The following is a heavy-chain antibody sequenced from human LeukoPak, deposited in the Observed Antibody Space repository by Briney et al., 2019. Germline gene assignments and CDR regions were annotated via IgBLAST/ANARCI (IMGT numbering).Heavy chain of an antibody. CDR1: GGTFSSYA. Sequence: SVKVSCKASGGTFSSYAISWVRQAPGQGLEWMGGIIPIFGTANYAQKFQGRVTITADESTSTAYMELSSLRSEDTAVYYCARRLTTHCSSTSCYGDYYMDVWGKGTTVTVSS. J-gene: IGHJ6*03. CDR2: IIPIFGTA. CDR3: ARRLTTHCSSTSCYGDYYMDV. D-gene: IGHD2-2*01. V-gene: IGHV1-69*01.